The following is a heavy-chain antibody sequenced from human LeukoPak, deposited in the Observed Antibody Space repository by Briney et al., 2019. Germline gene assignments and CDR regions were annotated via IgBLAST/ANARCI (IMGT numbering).Heavy chain of an antibody. D-gene: IGHD5-18*01. J-gene: IGHJ3*02. CDR1: GFTVNSNY. CDR3: GRDTVGYGGAFDI. CDR2: IYSGGST. Sequence: GGSLRLSCAASGFTVNSNYMSWVRQAPGKGLEGVSIIYSGGSTYYADSLKGRLTIYRDNSKNTLYLQVNSLRPEDTAVYYCGRDTVGYGGAFDIWGQGTMVTVSS. V-gene: IGHV3-53*05.